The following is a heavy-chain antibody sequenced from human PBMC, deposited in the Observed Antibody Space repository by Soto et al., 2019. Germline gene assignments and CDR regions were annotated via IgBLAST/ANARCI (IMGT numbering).Heavy chain of an antibody. J-gene: IGHJ4*02. CDR1: GGSVYSNGHD. D-gene: IGHD2-15*01. CDR3: GKILVGATGHTDADS. V-gene: IGHV4-39*01. CDR2: IANSGVT. Sequence: SETLSLTCIASGGSVYSNGHDWGWLRQPPGKGLEWIGSIANSGVTNYNSSLKSRVTISRDTSKNQFSLRLTSVTAADTAVYYCGKILVGATGHTDADSWGPGTLVTVSS.